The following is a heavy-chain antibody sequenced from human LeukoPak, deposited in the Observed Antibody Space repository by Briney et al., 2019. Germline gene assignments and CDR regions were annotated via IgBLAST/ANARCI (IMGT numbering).Heavy chain of an antibody. Sequence: SGGSLRLSCAASGFTFSSYAMSWVRQAPGKGLEWVSGISGSGGSTYYADSVKGRFTISRDNSKNTVYLQMSSLRAEDTAVYYCAKDPFGSSWYPDYWGQGVLVTVSS. CDR2: ISGSGGST. V-gene: IGHV3-23*01. D-gene: IGHD6-13*01. CDR3: AKDPFGSSWYPDY. CDR1: GFTFSSYA. J-gene: IGHJ4*02.